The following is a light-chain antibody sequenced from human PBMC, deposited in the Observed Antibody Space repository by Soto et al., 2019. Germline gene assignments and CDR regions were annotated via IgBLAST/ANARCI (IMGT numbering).Light chain of an antibody. CDR2: DAS. J-gene: IGKJ1*01. V-gene: IGKV1-5*01. CDR3: QQYSTYWT. CDR1: QSISRW. Sequence: DIQMTQSPSTLSASVGDRLTSTCRSSQSISRWLAWYQQKPGKAPQALIYDASSLKSGVPSRFSGNGSGTEFTLTISSLQPDDFASYYCQQYSTYWTFGQGTKVDI.